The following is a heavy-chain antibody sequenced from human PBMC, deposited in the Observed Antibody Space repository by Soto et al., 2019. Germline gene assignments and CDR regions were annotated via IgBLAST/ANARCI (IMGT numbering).Heavy chain of an antibody. Sequence: SETLSLTCSVSGGSISSGDYYWNWIRQLPGKGLEWIGHIYYSGSTYYNSSLKSRVTISLDTSKNQFSLKLSSVTAADTAVYYCASQGRLPDAFDIWGQGTMVTVSS. D-gene: IGHD2-21*02. V-gene: IGHV4-30-4*01. CDR1: GGSISSGDYY. CDR3: ASQGRLPDAFDI. CDR2: IYYSGST. J-gene: IGHJ3*02.